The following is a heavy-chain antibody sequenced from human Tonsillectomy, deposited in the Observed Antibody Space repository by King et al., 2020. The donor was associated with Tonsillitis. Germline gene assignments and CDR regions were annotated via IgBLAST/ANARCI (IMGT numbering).Heavy chain of an antibody. CDR3: TRGSGGFEFWSGYLDYFDY. D-gene: IGHD3-3*01. J-gene: IGHJ4*02. CDR1: GFTFGDYA. CDR2: IRGKAYGGST. Sequence: VQLVESGGGLVQPGRSLRLSCTASGFTFGDYAMTWFRQAPGKGLQWVGFIRGKAYGGSTEYAASVKGRFTISRDDSKGTAYLQMNSLKTEDTAVYYCTRGSGGFEFWSGYLDYFDYWGQGTLVTVSS. V-gene: IGHV3-49*03.